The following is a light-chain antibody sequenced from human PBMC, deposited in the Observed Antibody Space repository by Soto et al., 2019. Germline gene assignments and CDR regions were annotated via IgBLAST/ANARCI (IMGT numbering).Light chain of an antibody. J-gene: IGKJ4*01. V-gene: IGKV3-11*01. CDR3: HQRSSPLT. CDR1: QSVTSY. CDR2: DAS. Sequence: EIVLTQSPATLSLSPGERATLSCRASQSVTSYLAWYQQKPGQTPRLLIYDASNRATGIPARFSGSGSGTDFTLTISSLEPEDFAVYYCHQRSSPLTFGGGTKVE.